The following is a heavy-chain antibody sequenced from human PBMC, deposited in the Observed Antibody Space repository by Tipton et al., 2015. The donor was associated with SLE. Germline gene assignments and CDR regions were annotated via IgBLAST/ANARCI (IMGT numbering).Heavy chain of an antibody. Sequence: QLVQSGGGLIQPGGSLRLSCAASGFTVSSKYMNWVRQAPGKGLEWVSVIFGGGSTYYGDSVKGRFTISRDNSKNTVHLQMNSLRDEDTAVYYCATDIPGSGSYGLSMDVWGKGTTVTVSS. V-gene: IGHV3-53*01. CDR3: ATDIPGSGSYGLSMDV. J-gene: IGHJ6*03. CDR2: IFGGGST. CDR1: GFTVSSKY. D-gene: IGHD3-10*01.